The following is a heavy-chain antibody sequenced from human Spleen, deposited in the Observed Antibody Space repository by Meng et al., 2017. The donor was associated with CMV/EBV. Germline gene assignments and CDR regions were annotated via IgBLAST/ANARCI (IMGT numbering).Heavy chain of an antibody. CDR2: IYSGGTST. J-gene: IGHJ6*02. Sequence: GSLRLSCAASGITFSAYAMTWVRQAPGRGLEWVSIIYSGGTSTYYTDSVKGRFTISRDNSKNTLYLQMNSLRAEDTAVYYCAKAQYYDFWSGYPRAYYGMDVWGQGTTVTVSS. V-gene: IGHV3-23*03. D-gene: IGHD3-3*01. CDR3: AKAQYYDFWSGYPRAYYGMDV. CDR1: GITFSAYA.